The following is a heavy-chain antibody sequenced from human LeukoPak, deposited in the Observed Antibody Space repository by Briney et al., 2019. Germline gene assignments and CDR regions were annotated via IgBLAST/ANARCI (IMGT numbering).Heavy chain of an antibody. Sequence: PSETLSLTCTVSGGSISSYYWSWIRQPPGKGLEWIGYIYYSGSTNYNPPLKSRVTISVDTSKNQFSLKLSSVTAADTAVYYCARRSVAGTGVIDYWGQGTLVTVSS. V-gene: IGHV4-59*08. CDR2: IYYSGST. J-gene: IGHJ4*02. CDR3: ARRSVAGTGVIDY. D-gene: IGHD6-19*01. CDR1: GGSISSYY.